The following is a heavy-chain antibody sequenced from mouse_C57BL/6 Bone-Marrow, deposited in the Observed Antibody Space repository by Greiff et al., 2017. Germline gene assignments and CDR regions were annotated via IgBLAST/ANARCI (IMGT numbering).Heavy chain of an antibody. D-gene: IGHD3-2*02. Sequence: VKLVESGAELARPGASVKLSCKASGYTFTSYGISWVKQRTGQGLEWIGEIYPRSGNTYYNEKFKGKDTLTADKSSSTAYMELRSLTSEDSAVYFCAGSSGPAYWGQGTLVTVSA. CDR2: IYPRSGNT. V-gene: IGHV1-81*01. CDR1: GYTFTSYG. CDR3: AGSSGPAY. J-gene: IGHJ3*01.